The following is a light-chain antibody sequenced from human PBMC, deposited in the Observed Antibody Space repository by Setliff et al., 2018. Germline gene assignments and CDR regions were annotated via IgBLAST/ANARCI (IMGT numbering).Light chain of an antibody. J-gene: IGLJ1*01. CDR1: SSDVGGYNY. CDR3: SSYADSNIFL. V-gene: IGLV2-8*01. Sequence: QSALTQPASVSGSPGQSITISCTGTSSDVGGYNYVSWYQQHPGKAPQLIIYDVTKRPSGVPDRFSGSKSGNTASLTVSGLQAEDEAEYYCSSYADSNIFLFGSGTKVTVL. CDR2: DVT.